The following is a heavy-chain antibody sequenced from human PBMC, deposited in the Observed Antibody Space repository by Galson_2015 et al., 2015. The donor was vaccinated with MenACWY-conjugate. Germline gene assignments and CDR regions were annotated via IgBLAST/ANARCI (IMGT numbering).Heavy chain of an antibody. D-gene: IGHD2-15*01. CDR2: IHYSGGT. CDR3: GRRRPRDIGGGFDI. J-gene: IGHJ3*02. Sequence: TLSLTCTVSGGSITSNDFYCGWFRQPPGKGLEWIGNIHYSGGTYHNPSLKSRITTSVDTSKNQFSLNLASVTAADTAVYYCGRRRPRDIGGGFDIWGQGTLVTASP. CDR1: GGSITSNDFY. V-gene: IGHV4-39*01.